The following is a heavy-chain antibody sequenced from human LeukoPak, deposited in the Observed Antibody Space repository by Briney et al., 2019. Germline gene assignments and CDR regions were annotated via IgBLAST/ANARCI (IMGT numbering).Heavy chain of an antibody. CDR3: TRYCIGTDCYVSERFDP. V-gene: IGHV3-74*01. J-gene: IGHJ5*02. CDR1: GFTFSNYW. CDR2: INSDGTTT. Sequence: GGSLRFSCGASGFTFSNYWMHWVRQAPGEGLVWVSHINSDGTTTGYADSVKGRFTISRDNAKNTLFLHMSSLRAEDTAVYYCTRYCIGTDCYVSERFDPWGQGTLVTVSS. D-gene: IGHD2-2*01.